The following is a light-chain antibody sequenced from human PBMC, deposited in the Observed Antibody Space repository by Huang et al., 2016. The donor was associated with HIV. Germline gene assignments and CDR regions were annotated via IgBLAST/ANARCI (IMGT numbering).Light chain of an antibody. CDR3: MQGPQTPWT. CDR1: QSLLRSDGFHH. Sequence: DIVMTQSPLSLPVTPGEPASISCRSSQSLLRSDGFHHLDWYLQRPGQSPQLLVYLGSHRASGAPDRFSGSGSGTDFTLKISRVEAEDVWVYYCMQGPQTPWTFGQGTKVEIK. J-gene: IGKJ1*01. V-gene: IGKV2-28*01. CDR2: LGS.